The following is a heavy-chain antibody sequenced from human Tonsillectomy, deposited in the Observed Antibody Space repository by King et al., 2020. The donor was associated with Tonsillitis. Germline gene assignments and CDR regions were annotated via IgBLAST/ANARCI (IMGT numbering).Heavy chain of an antibody. Sequence: VQLVESGGGLVQPGGSLRLSCAASGFTVSSNYMSWVRQAPGKGLEWVSVIYSGGSTYYADSVKGRFTISRHNSKNTLYLQMNSLRAEDTAVYYCARTGYFSSTSCPFPWFDPWGQGTLVTVSS. D-gene: IGHD2-2*01. CDR2: IYSGGST. CDR1: GFTVSSNY. V-gene: IGHV3-53*04. CDR3: ARTGYFSSTSCPFPWFDP. J-gene: IGHJ5*02.